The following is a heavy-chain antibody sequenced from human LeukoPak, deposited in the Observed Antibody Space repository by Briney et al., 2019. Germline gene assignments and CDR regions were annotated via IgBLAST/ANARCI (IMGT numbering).Heavy chain of an antibody. D-gene: IGHD3-10*01. CDR1: GDTISTSDHY. V-gene: IGHV4-39*01. CDR2: IHYTGNT. J-gene: IGHJ6*03. Sequence: SETLSLTCSVSGDTISTSDHYWGWIRQPPGKGLEWIGSIHYTGNTYYNPSLKSRVTISVDTSKNQFSLKLSSVTAADTAVYYCVRHQEGMVRGVLYYMDVWGTGTTVTISS. CDR3: VRHQEGMVRGVLYYMDV.